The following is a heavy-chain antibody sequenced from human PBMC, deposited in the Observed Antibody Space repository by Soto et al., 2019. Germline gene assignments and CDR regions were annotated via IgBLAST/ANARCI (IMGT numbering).Heavy chain of an antibody. V-gene: IGHV3-30-3*01. CDR1: GFTFSRYA. Sequence: GGALRLSCAASGFTFSRYAMHWVRQAPGKGLEWVAVISYDGSNKYYADSVKGRFTISRDNSKNTLYLQMNSLRAEDTAVYYCASPDTYYDFWSGYPDYWGQGTLVTVS. CDR2: ISYDGSNK. CDR3: ASPDTYYDFWSGYPDY. D-gene: IGHD3-3*01. J-gene: IGHJ4*02.